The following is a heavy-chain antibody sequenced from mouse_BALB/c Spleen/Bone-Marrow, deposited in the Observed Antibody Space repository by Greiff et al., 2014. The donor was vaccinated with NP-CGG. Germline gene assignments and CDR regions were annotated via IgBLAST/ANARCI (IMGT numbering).Heavy chain of an antibody. CDR2: INPSNGRT. J-gene: IGHJ3*01. V-gene: IGHV1S81*02. CDR1: GYTFTSYW. D-gene: IGHD2-3*01. CDR3: ARYDGPAWFAY. Sequence: QVHVKQSGAELVKPGASVKLSCKVSGYTFTSYWIHWVKLRPGQGLEWIGEINPSNGRTNYNEKFKNKATLTVDKSSSTAYIQLSSLTSEDSAVYYCARYDGPAWFAYWGQGTLVTVSA.